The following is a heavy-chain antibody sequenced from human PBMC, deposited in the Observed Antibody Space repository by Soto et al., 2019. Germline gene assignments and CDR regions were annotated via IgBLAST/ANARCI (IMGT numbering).Heavy chain of an antibody. V-gene: IGHV3-9*01. J-gene: IGHJ1*01. CDR1: GFTFDDYA. CDR2: INWNSCSI. CDR3: VKDESINWYSGHFRH. D-gene: IGHD6-13*01. Sequence: EVQLVESGGGLVQPGRSLRLSCAASGFTFDDYAMHWVRQVPGKGLEWVSVINWNSCSIGYADSVKGRFAISRDNAKNSLHLQMNSLRAEDTAFYYCVKDESINWYSGHFRHWGQCTLVTVSS.